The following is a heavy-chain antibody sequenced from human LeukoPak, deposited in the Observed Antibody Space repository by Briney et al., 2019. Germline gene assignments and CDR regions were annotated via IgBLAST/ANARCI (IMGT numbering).Heavy chain of an antibody. D-gene: IGHD1-26*01. CDR2: MSYGGST. Sequence: SETLSLTCIVSGGSISSISSNNYHRGWIRQPPGKGLEWIGSMSYGGSTYYNVSLRSRVDISEDTSKNQFSLTVNSVTAADTAIYYCARLSVAGATYWYFELWGRGTLVTVSS. J-gene: IGHJ2*01. CDR3: ARLSVAGATYWYFEL. CDR1: GGSISSISSNNYH. V-gene: IGHV4-39*01.